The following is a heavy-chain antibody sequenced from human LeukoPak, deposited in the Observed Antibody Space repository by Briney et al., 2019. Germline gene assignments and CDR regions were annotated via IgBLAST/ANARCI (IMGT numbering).Heavy chain of an antibody. CDR1: GFTFSSYW. J-gene: IGHJ4*02. CDR3: ARDRTMTGYYN. V-gene: IGHV3-74*01. CDR2: INSDGSST. D-gene: IGHD3-9*01. Sequence: GGSLSLSCAASGFTFSSYWMHWVRQAPGKGLVWVSRINSDGSSTSYADSVKGRFTISRDNAKNTLYLQMNSLRAEDTAVYYCARDRTMTGYYNWGQGTLVTVSS.